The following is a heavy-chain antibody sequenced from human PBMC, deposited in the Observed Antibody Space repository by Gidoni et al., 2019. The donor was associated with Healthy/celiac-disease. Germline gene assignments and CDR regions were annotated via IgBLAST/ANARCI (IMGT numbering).Heavy chain of an antibody. V-gene: IGHV5-51*01. D-gene: IGHD3-22*01. J-gene: IGHJ5*02. CDR3: ARLPYYYDSSGYFDGWFDP. CDR2: IYPGDSDT. Sequence: EVQLVQSGAEVKKPGESLKISCKGSGYSFTSYWIGWVRQMPGKGLEWMGIIYPGDSDTRYSPSFQGQVTISADKSISTAYLQWSSLKASDTAMYYCARLPYYYDSSGYFDGWFDPWGQGTLVTVSS. CDR1: GYSFTSYW.